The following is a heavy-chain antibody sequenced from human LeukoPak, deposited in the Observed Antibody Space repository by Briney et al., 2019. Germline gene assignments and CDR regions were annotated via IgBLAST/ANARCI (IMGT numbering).Heavy chain of an antibody. Sequence: SETLSLTCAVSGYSISSGYYWGWIRQPPGKGLEWIGSIYHSGSTYYNPSLKSRVTISVDTSKNQFSLKLSSVTAADTAVYYCARDGATVRGGGSFDFWGQGTMVTVSS. D-gene: IGHD3-10*01. V-gene: IGHV4-38-2*02. CDR2: IYHSGST. J-gene: IGHJ3*01. CDR1: GYSISSGYY. CDR3: ARDGATVRGGGSFDF.